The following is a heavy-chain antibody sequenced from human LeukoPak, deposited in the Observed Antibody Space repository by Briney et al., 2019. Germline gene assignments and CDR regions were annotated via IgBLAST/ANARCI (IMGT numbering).Heavy chain of an antibody. D-gene: IGHD7-27*01. V-gene: IGHV3-66*01. J-gene: IGHJ6*03. CDR1: EFSVGSNY. Sequence: GGSLRLSCAASEFSVGSNYMTWVRQAPGKGLEWVSLIYSGGSTYYADSVKGRFTISRDNAKNSLYLQMNSLRAEDTAVYYCARDTPFANQLGLGYYYYMDVWGKGTTVTVSS. CDR3: ARDTPFANQLGLGYYYYMDV. CDR2: IYSGGST.